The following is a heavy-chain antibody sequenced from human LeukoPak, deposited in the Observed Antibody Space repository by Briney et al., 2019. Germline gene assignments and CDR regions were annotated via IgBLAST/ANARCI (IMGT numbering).Heavy chain of an antibody. D-gene: IGHD3-22*01. CDR3: ARESRDSSGSHDAFDI. V-gene: IGHV1-69*05. CDR1: GGTFSSYA. Sequence: SVKVSCKASGGTFSSYAISWVRQAPGQGLEWMGGIIPIFGTANYAQKFQGRVTITTDESTSTAYMELSSLRSEDTAVYYCARESRDSSGSHDAFDIWGQGTMVTVSS. CDR2: IIPIFGTA. J-gene: IGHJ3*02.